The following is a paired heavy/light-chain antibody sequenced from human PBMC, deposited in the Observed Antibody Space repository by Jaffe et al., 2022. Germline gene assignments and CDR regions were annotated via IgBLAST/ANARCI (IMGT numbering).Light chain of an antibody. CDR2: AAS. Sequence: DIQLTQSPSFLSASVGDRVTITCRASQGISSYLAWYQQKPGKAPKLLIYAASTLQSGVPSRFSGSGSGTEFTLTISSLQPEDFATYYCQQLNSYPVITFGQGTRLEIK. CDR1: QGISSY. J-gene: IGKJ5*01. V-gene: IGKV1-9*01. CDR3: QQLNSYPVIT.
Heavy chain of an antibody. CDR3: AALSRLRFGA. CDR1: GGTFSSYA. CDR2: IIPIFGTA. Sequence: QVQLVQSGAEVKKPGSSVKVSCKASGGTFSSYAISWVRQAPGQGLEWMGGIIPIFGTANYAQKFQGRVTITTDESTSTAYMELSSLRSEDTAVYYCAALSRLRFGAWGQGTLVTVSS. J-gene: IGHJ5*02. V-gene: IGHV1-69*05. D-gene: IGHD3-10*01.